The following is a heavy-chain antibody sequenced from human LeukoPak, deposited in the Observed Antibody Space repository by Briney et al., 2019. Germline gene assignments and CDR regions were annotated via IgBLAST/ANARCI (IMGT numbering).Heavy chain of an antibody. J-gene: IGHJ4*02. CDR2: IKSDGDTT. CDR3: ARDLMGATSPSFDY. D-gene: IGHD1-26*01. Sequence: PGGSLRLSCAASGFTFRTYYMHWVRQVPGKGLVWVSRIKSDGDTTDYADSVKGRFTISRDNAKNTLYLQMNSLRAEDTAVYYCARDLMGATSPSFDYWGQGTLVTVSS. V-gene: IGHV3-74*01. CDR1: GFTFRTYY.